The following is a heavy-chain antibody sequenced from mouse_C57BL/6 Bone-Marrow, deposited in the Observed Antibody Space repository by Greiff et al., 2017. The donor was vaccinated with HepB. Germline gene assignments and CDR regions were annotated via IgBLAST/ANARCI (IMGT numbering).Heavy chain of an antibody. CDR2: ISSGGSYT. J-gene: IGHJ4*01. D-gene: IGHD1-1*01. Sequence: EVQRVESGGDLVKPGGSLKLSCAASGFTFSSYGMSWVRQTPDKRLEWVATISSGGSYTYYPDSVKGRFTISRDNAKNALYLKMSSLKPKDTAMYYCASRGGVYYGSSYDAVDYWGQGTSVTVSS. V-gene: IGHV5-6*01. CDR3: ASRGGVYYGSSYDAVDY. CDR1: GFTFSSYG.